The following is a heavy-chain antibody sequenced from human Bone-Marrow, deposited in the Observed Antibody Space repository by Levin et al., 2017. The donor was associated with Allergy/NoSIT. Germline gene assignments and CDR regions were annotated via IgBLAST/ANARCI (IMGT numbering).Heavy chain of an antibody. Sequence: PSETLSLTCTVSGGSISSYYWSWIRQPPGKELEWIGHIYYSGGTSYNPSLKSRVTISVDTSKNQFSLRVSSVTAADTAVYYCARVDSSGYYYYGMDVWGRGTTVTVSS. CDR2: IYYSGGT. D-gene: IGHD3-22*01. V-gene: IGHV4-59*01. J-gene: IGHJ6*02. CDR3: ARVDSSGYYYYGMDV. CDR1: GGSISSYY.